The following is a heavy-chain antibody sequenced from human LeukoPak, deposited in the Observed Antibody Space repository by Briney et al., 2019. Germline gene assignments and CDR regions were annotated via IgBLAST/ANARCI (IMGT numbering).Heavy chain of an antibody. CDR3: TRGKAKGQSSSWPFDY. CDR1: GFIFNSFS. Sequence: GSLRLSCAASGFIFNSFSMHWVRQAPGKGPDWVAAVLSDGNKKYSAYSVKGRFTISKDKSRNTLYLQMNSLRAGDTAMYYCTRGKAKGQSSSWPFDYWGQGTLVTVSS. V-gene: IGHV3-30-3*01. D-gene: IGHD6-13*01. CDR2: VLSDGNKK. J-gene: IGHJ4*02.